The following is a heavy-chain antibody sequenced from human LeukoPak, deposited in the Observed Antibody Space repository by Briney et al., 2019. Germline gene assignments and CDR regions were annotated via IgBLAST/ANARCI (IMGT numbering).Heavy chain of an antibody. CDR1: GYSISSGYC. CDR3: ARDSYCGGDCAARAVDY. CDR2: IYHSGST. V-gene: IGHV4-38-2*01. Sequence: SETLSLTCAVSGYSISSGYCWGWIRQPPGKGLEWIGSIYHSGSTYYNPSLKSRVTISVDTSKNQFSLKLSSVTAADTAVYYCARDSYCGGDCAARAVDYWGQGTLVTVSS. D-gene: IGHD2-21*02. J-gene: IGHJ4*02.